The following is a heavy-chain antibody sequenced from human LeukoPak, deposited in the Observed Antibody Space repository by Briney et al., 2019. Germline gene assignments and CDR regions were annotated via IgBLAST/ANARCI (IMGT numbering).Heavy chain of an antibody. CDR1: GFTFSSYG. Sequence: GGSLRLSCAASGFTFSSYGMHWVRQAPGKGLEWVAFIRYDGSNKYYADSVKGRFTISRDNSKNTLYLQMSSLRVDDTAVYYCAKDVPSMAAPFDHWGQGALVTVSS. V-gene: IGHV3-30*02. CDR3: AKDVPSMAAPFDH. D-gene: IGHD5-24*01. J-gene: IGHJ4*02. CDR2: IRYDGSNK.